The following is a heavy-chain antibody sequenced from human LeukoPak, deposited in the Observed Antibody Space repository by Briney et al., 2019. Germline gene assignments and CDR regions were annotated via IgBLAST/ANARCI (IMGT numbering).Heavy chain of an antibody. D-gene: IGHD3-10*01. Sequence: ASVKVSCKASGYTFTSYDINWVRQATGQGLEWMGWMNPNSGNTGYAQKFQGRVTMTRNTSISTAYMELSSLRSEDTAVYDCARALVGDFYYYYYMDVWGKGTTVTVSS. V-gene: IGHV1-8*01. CDR2: MNPNSGNT. CDR1: GYTFTSYD. CDR3: ARALVGDFYYYYYMDV. J-gene: IGHJ6*03.